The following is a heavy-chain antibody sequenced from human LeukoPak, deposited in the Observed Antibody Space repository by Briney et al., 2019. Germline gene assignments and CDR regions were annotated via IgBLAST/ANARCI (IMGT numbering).Heavy chain of an antibody. V-gene: IGHV4-59*08. D-gene: IGHD1-1*01. J-gene: IGHJ5*02. CDR1: GGSISSYY. Sequence: PSETLSLTCTVSGGSISSYYWSWIRQPPGKGLEWIGYIYYSGSTNYNPSLKSRVTISVDTSKNQFSLKLSSVTAADTAVYYCARLSRTNDLFDPWGQGTLVTVSS. CDR2: IYYSGST. CDR3: ARLSRTNDLFDP.